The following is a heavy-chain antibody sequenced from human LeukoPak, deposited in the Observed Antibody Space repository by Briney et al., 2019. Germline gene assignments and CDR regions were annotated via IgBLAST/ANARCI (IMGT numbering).Heavy chain of an antibody. CDR3: AREDPGGAFDF. Sequence: ASVKVSCKASGYTFTAYAISCVRQAPGQGLEWMGWICTLNGNADYAQRFKGRVTMTADTSTATAFMDLRTLRSDDSAVYYCAREDPGGAFDFWGQGTLVTVSS. V-gene: IGHV1-18*01. CDR1: GYTFTAYA. D-gene: IGHD3-16*01. J-gene: IGHJ3*01. CDR2: ICTLNGNA.